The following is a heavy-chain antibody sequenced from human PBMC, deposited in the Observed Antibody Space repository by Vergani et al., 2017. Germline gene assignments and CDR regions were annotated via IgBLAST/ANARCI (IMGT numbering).Heavy chain of an antibody. CDR2: IDHTGRP. CDR1: GGSFTSYH. Sequence: QVQLQQWGGGLLKPSETLSLTCVVNGGSFTSYHWTWIRQSPGEGLEWVGDIDHTGRPDYNPPLKSRITMSVDKSRNQFSLTLNSVTATDTAIYFCARVNTETNGHLYYYYYMDVWGQGTAVTVS. D-gene: IGHD4-11*01. CDR3: ARVNTETNGHLYYYYYMDV. V-gene: IGHV4-34*01. J-gene: IGHJ6*03.